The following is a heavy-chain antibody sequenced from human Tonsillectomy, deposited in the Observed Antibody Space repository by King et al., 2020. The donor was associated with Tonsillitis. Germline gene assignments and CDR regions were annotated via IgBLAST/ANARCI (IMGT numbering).Heavy chain of an antibody. J-gene: IGHJ5*02. D-gene: IGHD3-10*01. CDR2: IDPSDSYT. CDR3: ARHEGDFGGVCWPFEP. V-gene: IGHV5-10-1*03. Sequence: VQLVESGAEVKKPGESLRISCKGSGYSFTSYWISWVRQMPGKGLEWMGTIDPSDSYTNYSPSFQGHVTISPDKSISTAYLQWSSLKASDTAMYYCARHEGDFGGVCWPFEPWGKGTLVTVS. CDR1: GYSFTSYW.